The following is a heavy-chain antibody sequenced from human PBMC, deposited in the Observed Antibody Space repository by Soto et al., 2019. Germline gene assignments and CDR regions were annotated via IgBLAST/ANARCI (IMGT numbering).Heavy chain of an antibody. Sequence: EVQLLESGGGLVQPGGSLRLSCAASGFTFSSYAMSWVRQAPGKGLEWVSATSGSGGSTYYADSVKGRVTISGDNSKNTLYLQMNSMRAEDTAVYYCAKSGLDSSGYYLWHFDYWGQGTLVTVSS. J-gene: IGHJ4*02. V-gene: IGHV3-23*01. CDR3: AKSGLDSSGYYLWHFDY. CDR1: GFTFSSYA. D-gene: IGHD3-22*01. CDR2: TSGSGGST.